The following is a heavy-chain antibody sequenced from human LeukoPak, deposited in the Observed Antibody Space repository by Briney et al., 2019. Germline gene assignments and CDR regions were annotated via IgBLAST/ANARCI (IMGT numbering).Heavy chain of an antibody. CDR2: IYHSGST. D-gene: IGHD5-12*01. Sequence: PSETLSLTCAVSGYSISSGYYWGWIRRPPGKGLEWIGSIYHSGSTYYNPSLKSRVTISVDTSKNQFSLKLSSVTAADTAVYYCASDWGLRYFDYWGEGTPVSVSS. CDR3: ASDWGLRYFDY. V-gene: IGHV4-38-2*01. J-gene: IGHJ4*02. CDR1: GYSISSGYY.